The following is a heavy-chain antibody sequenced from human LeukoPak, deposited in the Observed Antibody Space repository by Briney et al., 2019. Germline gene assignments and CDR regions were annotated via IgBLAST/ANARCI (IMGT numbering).Heavy chain of an antibody. V-gene: IGHV3-30*04. CDR1: GVTFSSFA. J-gene: IGHJ4*02. CDR2: ISYHGRDT. D-gene: IGHD2-15*01. Sequence: PGGSLILSCAASGVTFSSFAMHWVRQAPGKGLEWVAVISYHGRDTYYADSVKGRFTISRDNSKNTLYLQLNSLGAEDTAVYYCAAQPCSVGRCYLDYWGQGTLVTVSS. CDR3: AAQPCSVGRCYLDY.